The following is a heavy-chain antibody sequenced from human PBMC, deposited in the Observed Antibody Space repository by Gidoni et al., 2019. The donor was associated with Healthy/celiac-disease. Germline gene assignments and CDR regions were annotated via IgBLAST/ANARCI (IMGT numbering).Heavy chain of an antibody. CDR2: ISGSGGST. D-gene: IGHD2-15*01. CDR1: GFPFSSYA. V-gene: IGHV3-23*01. CDR3: AKGDIVVPNWFDP. J-gene: IGHJ5*02. Sequence: EVQLLESGGGLVQPGGSLRLSCPASGFPFSSYAMSWVRQAPGKGLGWVSAISGSGGSTYYADSVKGRFTISRDNSKNTLYLQMNSLRAEDTAVYYCAKGDIVVPNWFDPWGQGTLVTVSS.